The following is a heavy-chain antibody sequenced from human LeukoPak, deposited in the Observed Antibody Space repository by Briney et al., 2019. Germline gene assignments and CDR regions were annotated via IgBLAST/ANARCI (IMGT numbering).Heavy chain of an antibody. Sequence: GGSLRLSCAASGLTFSSHWMHWVRQAPGKGLVWVSRITNDGSSTTYADSVKGRFTISRDNAKNMLYLQVNSLRAEDTAVYYCARDGTYYDFWSGYYPLDYWGQGTLVTVSS. D-gene: IGHD3-3*01. CDR3: ARDGTYYDFWSGYYPLDY. V-gene: IGHV3-74*01. CDR2: ITNDGSST. J-gene: IGHJ4*02. CDR1: GLTFSSHW.